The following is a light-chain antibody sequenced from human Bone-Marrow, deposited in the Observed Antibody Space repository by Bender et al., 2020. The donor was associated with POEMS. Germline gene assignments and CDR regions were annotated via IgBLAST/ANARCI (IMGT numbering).Light chain of an antibody. CDR2: YDD. CDR3: SAWDDSLSGWV. V-gene: IGLV1-44*01. CDR1: TSNIGSNT. Sequence: QSVLTQLPSASGTPGQRVTIPCSGSTSNIGSNTVNWYQQLPGTAPKLLIYYDDLLTPGVSDRFSASKSGTSASLAISALQSEDETLYYCSAWDDSLSGWVFGGGTKLTVL. J-gene: IGLJ3*02.